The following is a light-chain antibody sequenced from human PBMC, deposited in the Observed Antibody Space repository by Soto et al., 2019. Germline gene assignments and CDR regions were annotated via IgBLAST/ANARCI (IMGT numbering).Light chain of an antibody. J-gene: IGLJ2*01. CDR1: SSDVGGYNY. V-gene: IGLV2-14*01. Sequence: QPASVSGSPGQSITISCTGTSSDVGGYNYVSWYQQHPGKAPKVMIYDVSNRPSGVSNRFSGSKSGNTASLTISGLQAEDEADYYCSSYTSSSTKVFGGGTKLTVL. CDR2: DVS. CDR3: SSYTSSSTKV.